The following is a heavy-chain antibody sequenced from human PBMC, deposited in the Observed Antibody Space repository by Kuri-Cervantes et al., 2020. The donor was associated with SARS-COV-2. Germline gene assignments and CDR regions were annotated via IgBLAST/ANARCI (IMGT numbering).Heavy chain of an antibody. CDR1: GFTFSSYS. V-gene: IGHV3-53*01. CDR2: IYSGGST. Sequence: GGSLRLSCAASGFTFSSYSTNWVRQAPGKGLEWVSVIYSGGSTYYADSVKGRFTISRDNSKNTLYLQMNSLRAEDTAVYYCARDKRSLDFWSGYYSARTRYWYFDLWGRGTLVTVSS. D-gene: IGHD3-3*01. J-gene: IGHJ2*01. CDR3: ARDKRSLDFWSGYYSARTRYWYFDL.